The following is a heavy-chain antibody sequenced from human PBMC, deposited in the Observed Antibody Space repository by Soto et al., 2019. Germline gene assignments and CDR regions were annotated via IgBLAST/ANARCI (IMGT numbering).Heavy chain of an antibody. CDR3: ASWFFFSWYGDHRNLLSFPTRRASDL. D-gene: IGHD3-10*01. V-gene: IGHV5-51*01. J-gene: IGHJ2*01. CDR1: GYRFTSYW. CDR2: IYPGDSDT. Sequence: GESLKNSWKGSGYRFTSYWIGWVRQMPGKGLEWMGIIYPGDSDTRYSPSFQGQVTISADKSISTAYLQWSSLKASDTAMYYCASWFFFSWYGDHRNLLSFPTRRASDL.